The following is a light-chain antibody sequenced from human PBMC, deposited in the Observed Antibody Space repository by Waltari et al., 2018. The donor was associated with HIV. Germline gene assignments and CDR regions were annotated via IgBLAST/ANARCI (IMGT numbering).Light chain of an antibody. CDR2: EVY. CDR3: ALYTTRNII. Sequence: QSALPQPPSVSGFPEQSVTTSCTGFRGDVPTYNRVSWYQQPPNTAPKLIFYEVYKRPSGVPDRFSGSQSGDMASLTVSGLQTEDEADYYCALYTTRNIIFGGGTNLVVL. CDR1: RGDVPTYNR. J-gene: IGLJ2*01. V-gene: IGLV2-18*01.